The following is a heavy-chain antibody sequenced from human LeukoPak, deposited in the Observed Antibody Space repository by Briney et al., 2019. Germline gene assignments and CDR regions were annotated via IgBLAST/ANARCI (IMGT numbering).Heavy chain of an antibody. J-gene: IGHJ4*02. CDR3: ARGAQAYYDFWSGYSIVHDY. Sequence: GRSLRLSCAASGFTFSSYAMHWVRQAPGKGLEWVAVISYDGSNKYYADSVKGRFTISRDNSKNTLYLQMNSLRAEDTAVYYCARGAQAYYDFWSGYSIVHDYWGQGTLVTVSS. CDR2: ISYDGSNK. D-gene: IGHD3-3*01. V-gene: IGHV3-30-3*01. CDR1: GFTFSSYA.